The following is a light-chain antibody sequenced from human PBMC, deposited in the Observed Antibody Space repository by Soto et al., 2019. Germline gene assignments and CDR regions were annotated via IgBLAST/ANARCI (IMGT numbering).Light chain of an antibody. CDR3: TSYTTTSTYV. CDR2: EVS. J-gene: IGLJ1*01. CDR1: SSDVGGYDY. V-gene: IGLV2-14*01. Sequence: QSALTQPASVSGSPGQSITISCTGTSSDVGGYDYVSWYQHHPGKAPKLLISEVSNRPSGVYTPFSGSKSGNTASLTISGLQAEDDADYYCTSYTTTSTYVFGTGTKLTVL.